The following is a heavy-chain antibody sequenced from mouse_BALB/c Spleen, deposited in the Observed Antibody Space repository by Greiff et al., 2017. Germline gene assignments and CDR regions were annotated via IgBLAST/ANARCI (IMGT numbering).Heavy chain of an antibody. CDR3: ARSTMITTECLDY. J-gene: IGHJ4*01. Sequence: EVQRVESGGGLVQPGGSRKLSCAASGFTFSSFGMHWVRQAPEKGLEWVAYISSGSSTIYYADTVKGRFTISRDNPKNTLFLHMTSLRSEDTAMYYCARSTMITTECLDYWGQGTSVTVSS. CDR1: GFTFSSFG. D-gene: IGHD2-4*01. CDR2: ISSGSSTI. V-gene: IGHV5-17*02.